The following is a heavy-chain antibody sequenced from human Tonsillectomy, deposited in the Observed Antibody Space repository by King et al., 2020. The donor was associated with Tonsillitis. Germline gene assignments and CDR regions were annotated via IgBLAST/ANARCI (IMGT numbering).Heavy chain of an antibody. D-gene: IGHD6-19*01. CDR2: IYYSGST. V-gene: IGHV4-59*01. Sequence: VQLQESGPGLVKPSETLSLTCTVSGGSISSYYWSWIRQPPGKGLEWIGYIYYSGSTNYNPSLMSRVTISVDMSKNQFSLKLSSVTAADTAVYYCARGPLHSSGWYRGYAFDIWGQGTMVTVSS. J-gene: IGHJ3*02. CDR3: ARGPLHSSGWYRGYAFDI. CDR1: GGSISSYY.